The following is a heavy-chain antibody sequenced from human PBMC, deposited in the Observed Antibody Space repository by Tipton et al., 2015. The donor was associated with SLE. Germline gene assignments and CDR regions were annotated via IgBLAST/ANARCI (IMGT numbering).Heavy chain of an antibody. CDR2: INHSGST. V-gene: IGHV4-34*01. CDR1: GGSFSGYY. Sequence: TLSLTCAVYGGSFSGYYWSWIRQPPGKGLEWIGEINHSGSTNYNPSLKSRVTISVDTSKNQFSLKLSSVTAADTAGYYCARGGARRPQAEYFQPWGQGTLVSVSS. D-gene: IGHD1-26*01. J-gene: IGHJ1*01. CDR3: ARGGARRPQAEYFQP.